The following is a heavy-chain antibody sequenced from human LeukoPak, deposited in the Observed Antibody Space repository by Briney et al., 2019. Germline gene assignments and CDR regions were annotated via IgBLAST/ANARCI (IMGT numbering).Heavy chain of an antibody. J-gene: IGHJ4*02. CDR2: IYYSGST. D-gene: IGHD5-24*01. CDR1: GGSISSYY. CDR3: ARVGRWLQFPYFDY. Sequence: TSETLSLTCTVSGGSISSYYWSWIRQPPGKGLEWIGYIYYSGSTNYNPSLKSRVTISVDTSKNQFSLKLSSVTAADTAVYYCARVGRWLQFPYFDYWGQGTLVTVSS. V-gene: IGHV4-59*01.